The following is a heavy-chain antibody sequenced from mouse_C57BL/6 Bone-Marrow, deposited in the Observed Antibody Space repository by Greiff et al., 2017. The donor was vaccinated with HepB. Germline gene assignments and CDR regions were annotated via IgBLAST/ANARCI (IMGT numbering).Heavy chain of an antibody. CDR2: ISDGGSYT. D-gene: IGHD1-1*01. CDR1: GFTFSSYA. V-gene: IGHV5-4*01. CDR3: ARDFDYELRY. Sequence: EVKLVESGGGLVKPGGSLKLSCAASGFTFSSYAMSWVRQTPEKRLEWVATISDGGSYTYYPDNVKGRFTISRDNAKNNLYLQMSHLKSEDTAMYYCARDFDYELRYWGQGTTLTVSS. J-gene: IGHJ2*01.